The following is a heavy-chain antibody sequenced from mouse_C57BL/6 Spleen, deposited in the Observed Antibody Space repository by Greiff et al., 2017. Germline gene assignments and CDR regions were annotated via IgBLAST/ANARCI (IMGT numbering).Heavy chain of an antibody. CDR2: IDPEDGET. J-gene: IGHJ3*01. V-gene: IGHV14-2*01. D-gene: IGHD2-4*01. CDR3: APYYDYGAWFAY. CDR1: GFNIKDYY. Sequence: DVKLQESGAELVKPGASVKLSCTASGFNIKDYYMHWVKQRTEQGLEWIGRIDPEDGETKYAPKFQGKATITADTSSNTAYLQLSSLTSEDTAVYYCAPYYDYGAWFAYWGQGTLVTVSA.